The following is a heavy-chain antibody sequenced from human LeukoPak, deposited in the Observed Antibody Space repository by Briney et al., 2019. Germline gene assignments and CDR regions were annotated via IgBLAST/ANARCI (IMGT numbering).Heavy chain of an antibody. J-gene: IGHJ6*02. CDR3: ARDYYGMDV. CDR1: GFTFSDYY. CDR2: INPRSTYT. Sequence: GGSLRLSCAASGFTFSDYYMSWIRQAPGKGLEWVSYINPRSTYTDYADSVKGRFTVTRDNAKNSLYLQMNSLREEDTAVYYCARDYYGMDVWGQGTTVTVSS. V-gene: IGHV3-11*06.